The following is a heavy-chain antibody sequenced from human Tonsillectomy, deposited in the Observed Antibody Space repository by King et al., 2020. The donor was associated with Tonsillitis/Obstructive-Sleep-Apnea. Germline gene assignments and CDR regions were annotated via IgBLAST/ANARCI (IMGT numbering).Heavy chain of an antibody. CDR3: ARIGRLTRSADAFDI. CDR1: GYTFTSYY. V-gene: IGHV1-46*01. J-gene: IGHJ3*02. D-gene: IGHD1-1*01. Sequence: QLVQSGAEVKKPGASVKVSCKASGYTFTSYYMHWVRQAPGQGLEWMGIINPSGGSTSYAQKFQGRVTMTRDTSTSTVYIELSSLRSEDTAVYYCARIGRLTRSADAFDIWGQGTMVTVSS. CDR2: INPSGGST.